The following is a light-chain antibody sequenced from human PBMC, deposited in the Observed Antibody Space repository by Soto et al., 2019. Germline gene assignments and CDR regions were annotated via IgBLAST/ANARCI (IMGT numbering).Light chain of an antibody. Sequence: VLTQPRSVSGSPGQSVTISCTGTSSDVGGYNYVSWYQQHPGKAPKLMIYDINKRPSGVPDRFSGSKSGNTASLTISGLQAEDEADYYCCSYAGSYTLVFGTGTKVTVL. J-gene: IGLJ1*01. CDR3: CSYAGSYTLV. CDR1: SSDVGGYNY. CDR2: DIN. V-gene: IGLV2-11*01.